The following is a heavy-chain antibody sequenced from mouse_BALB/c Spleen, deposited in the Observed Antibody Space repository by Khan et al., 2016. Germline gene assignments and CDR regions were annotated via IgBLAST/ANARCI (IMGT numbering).Heavy chain of an antibody. J-gene: IGHJ3*01. D-gene: IGHD2-14*01. CDR2: ISYSGST. V-gene: IGHV3-2*02. Sequence: EVQLQESGPGLVKPSQSLSLTCTVTGYSITSDYDWNWIRQFPGNKLEWMGYISYSGSTSYNPSLKSRISITRDTSKNQFFLQLNSVTTEDTATYYCARGRYRYPFAYWGQGTLVTVSA. CDR1: GYSITSDYD. CDR3: ARGRYRYPFAY.